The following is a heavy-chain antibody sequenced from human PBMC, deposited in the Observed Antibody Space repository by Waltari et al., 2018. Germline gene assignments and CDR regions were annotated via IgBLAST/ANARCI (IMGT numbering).Heavy chain of an antibody. J-gene: IGHJ4*02. CDR1: GYSISSGYY. CDR2: IYHSGST. D-gene: IGHD1-26*01. Sequence: QVQLQESGPGLVKPSETLSLTCAVSGYSISSGYYWGWIRQPPGKGLEWIGSIYHSGSTYDTPSLKRRVTISVDTSKNQFSLKLSAVTAADTAVYYWARSRRGGATSDFDYWGQGTLVTVSS. CDR3: ARSRRGGATSDFDY. V-gene: IGHV4-38-2*01.